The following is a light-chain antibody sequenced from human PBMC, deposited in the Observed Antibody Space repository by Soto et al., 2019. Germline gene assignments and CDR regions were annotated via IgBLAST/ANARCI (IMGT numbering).Light chain of an antibody. CDR2: GAS. CDR3: QQYYTWPS. CDR1: QRVSPN. V-gene: IGKV3-15*01. J-gene: IGKJ5*01. Sequence: EILMTPSPGTLSVSPVERATLSCRASQRVSPNVAWYQQRPGQAPRLLIHGASTRATGIPGRFSGSGSGTEFTLTISSLESEDFAVYYCQQYYTWPSFGQGTRWRL.